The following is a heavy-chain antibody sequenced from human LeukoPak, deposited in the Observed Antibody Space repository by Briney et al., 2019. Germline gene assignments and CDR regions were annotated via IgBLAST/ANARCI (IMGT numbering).Heavy chain of an antibody. J-gene: IGHJ4*02. CDR2: INSDGSTT. CDR1: GFTVSSNY. D-gene: IGHD3-16*01. CDR3: ARVAPPLDDYIRGSFPYYFDY. V-gene: IGHV3-53*01. Sequence: GGSLRLSCAASGFTVSSNYMSCVRQAPGKGLLCVSRINSDGSTTNYAHSVKGRFTISRDNSKNTLYLYMSSLRVEDTAVFYCARVAPPLDDYIRGSFPYYFDYWGQGTPVTVSS.